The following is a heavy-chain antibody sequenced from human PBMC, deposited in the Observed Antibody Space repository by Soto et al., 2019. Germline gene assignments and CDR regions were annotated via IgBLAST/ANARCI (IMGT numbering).Heavy chain of an antibody. Sequence: GGSLRLSCTASGFTFGDYAMSWFRQAPGKGLEWVGFIRSKAYGGTTEYAASVKGRFTISRDDSKSIAYLQMNSLKTEDTAVYYCTRDLGYCSGGSCHHYYYYYMDVWGKGTTVTVSS. CDR2: IRSKAYGGTT. J-gene: IGHJ6*03. CDR3: TRDLGYCSGGSCHHYYYYYMDV. CDR1: GFTFGDYA. D-gene: IGHD2-15*01. V-gene: IGHV3-49*03.